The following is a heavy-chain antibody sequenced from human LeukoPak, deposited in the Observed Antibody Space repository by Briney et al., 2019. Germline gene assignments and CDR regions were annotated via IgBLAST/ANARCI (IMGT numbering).Heavy chain of an antibody. J-gene: IGHJ4*02. CDR2: INPNSGDP. CDR1: GYTFTGYY. CDR3: VTYYYGSGSYYGGDYFDY. D-gene: IGHD3-10*01. V-gene: IGHV1-2*06. Sequence: ASVKVSCKASGYTFTGYYLYWVRQAPGQGLEWMGRINPNSGDPNYAQKFQGRVTMTRDTSISTAYMELRRLRSDDTAVYYCVTYYYGSGSYYGGDYFDYWGQGTLVTVSS.